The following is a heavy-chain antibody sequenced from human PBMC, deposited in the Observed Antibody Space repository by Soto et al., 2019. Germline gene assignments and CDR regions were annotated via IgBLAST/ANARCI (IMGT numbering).Heavy chain of an antibody. Sequence: PSETLYITCTVSGDSIRGISSYWGWIRQSPGKGPEWIGTFYYNGKTHYNPSLESRVAISVDAPKNHFTVRLGSLTAADTGLYYFGRRHAYGSPDRVDAWCRGTLVT. V-gene: IGHV4-39*02. J-gene: IGHJ5*02. CDR3: GRRHAYGSPDRVDA. CDR1: GDSIRGISSY. CDR2: FYYNGKT. D-gene: IGHD1-26*01.